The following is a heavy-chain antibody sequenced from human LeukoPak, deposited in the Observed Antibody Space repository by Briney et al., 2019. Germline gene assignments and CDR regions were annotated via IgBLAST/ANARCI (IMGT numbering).Heavy chain of an antibody. J-gene: IGHJ4*02. CDR1: GFTFSSYG. D-gene: IGHD6-19*01. Sequence: PGGPLRLSCAASGFTFSSYGMHWVRQAPGKGLEWVAFIRYDGSNKYYADSVKGRFTISRDNSKNTLYLQMNRLRAEDTAVYYCAKASGVWLATNYFDYWGQGTLVTVSS. V-gene: IGHV3-30*02. CDR3: AKASGVWLATNYFDY. CDR2: IRYDGSNK.